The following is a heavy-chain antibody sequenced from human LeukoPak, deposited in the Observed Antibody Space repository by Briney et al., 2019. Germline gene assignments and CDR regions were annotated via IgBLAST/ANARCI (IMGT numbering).Heavy chain of an antibody. CDR3: ARRSNWDHHFYS. CDR1: GFTFSSYE. V-gene: IGHV3-48*03. D-gene: IGHD4-11*01. CDR2: ISSSGSTI. Sequence: GGSLRLSCAASGFTFSSYEMNWVRQAPGKRLERVSYISSSGSTIYYADSVKGRFTISRDNAKNSLYLQMNSLETEDMGLYYCARRSNWDHHFYSWGQRTLVTVSS. J-gene: IGHJ4*02.